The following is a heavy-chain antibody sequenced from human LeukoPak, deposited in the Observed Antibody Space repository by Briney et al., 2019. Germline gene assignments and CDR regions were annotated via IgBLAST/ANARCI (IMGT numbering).Heavy chain of an antibody. Sequence: ASVKVSCKASGGTFSSYAISWVRQAPGQGLEWMGGIIPIFGTANYAQKFQGRVTITADESTSTAYMELSSLRSEDTAVYYCARLPLTGYSRGYYYGMDVWGQGTTVTVS. D-gene: IGHD3-9*01. CDR1: GGTFSSYA. J-gene: IGHJ6*02. V-gene: IGHV1-69*13. CDR3: ARLPLTGYSRGYYYGMDV. CDR2: IIPIFGTA.